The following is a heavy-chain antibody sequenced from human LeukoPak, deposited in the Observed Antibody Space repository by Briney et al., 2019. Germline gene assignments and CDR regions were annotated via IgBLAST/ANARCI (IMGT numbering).Heavy chain of an antibody. J-gene: IGHJ3*02. V-gene: IGHV1-69*05. CDR3: ARDVFSTYYYDSSGLGDAFEI. CDR2: IIPIFGTA. CDR1: GGTFSSYA. D-gene: IGHD3-22*01. Sequence: SVKVSCKASGGTFSSYAISWVRQAPGQGLEWMGGIIPIFGTANYAQHLQGRVTMTTGTSTSTAYMELRSLRSDDTAVYYCARDVFSTYYYDSSGLGDAFEIWGRGTMVTVSS.